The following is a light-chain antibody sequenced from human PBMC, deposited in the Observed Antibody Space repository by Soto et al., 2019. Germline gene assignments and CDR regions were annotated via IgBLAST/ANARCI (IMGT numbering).Light chain of an antibody. CDR3: LQYRSYPFT. Sequence: DFQMTQSPSAMSASVGDRVTITCRARQGISNYLAWFQQKQGKVHKRLIYTAYSLESGVPSRFSGSGSGTEFTLTISSLQPGDFATYYCLQYRSYPFTFGPGTKVDI. V-gene: IGKV1-17*03. CDR1: QGISNY. J-gene: IGKJ3*01. CDR2: TAY.